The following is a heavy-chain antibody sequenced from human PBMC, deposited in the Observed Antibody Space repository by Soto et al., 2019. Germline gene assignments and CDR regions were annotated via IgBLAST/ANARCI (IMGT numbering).Heavy chain of an antibody. CDR1: GFTFTNSA. CDR3: AAGGGYSYGLGAFDI. Sequence: GASVKVSCKASGFTFTNSAMQWVRQARGQRLEWIGWIVVGSGNTNYAQKFQERVTITRDMSTSTAYMELSSLRSEDTAVYYCAAGGGYSYGLGAFDIWGQGTMVTVSS. V-gene: IGHV1-58*02. J-gene: IGHJ3*02. CDR2: IVVGSGNT. D-gene: IGHD5-18*01.